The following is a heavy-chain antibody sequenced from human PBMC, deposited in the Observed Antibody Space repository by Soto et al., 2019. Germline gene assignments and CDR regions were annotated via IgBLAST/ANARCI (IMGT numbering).Heavy chain of an antibody. Sequence: SETLSLTCAVSGGSISSSNWWSWVRQPPGKGLEWIGEIYHSGSTNYNPSLKSRVTISVDKSKNQFSLKLSSVTAADTAVYYCARSIAAAPPGHFDYWGQGTLVTVSS. J-gene: IGHJ4*02. D-gene: IGHD6-13*01. CDR1: GGSISSSNW. CDR3: ARSIAAAPPGHFDY. V-gene: IGHV4-4*02. CDR2: IYHSGST.